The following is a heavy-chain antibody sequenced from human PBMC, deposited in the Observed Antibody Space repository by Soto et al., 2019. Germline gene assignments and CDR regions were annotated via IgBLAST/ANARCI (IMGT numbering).Heavy chain of an antibody. Sequence: ASGTPALTCTVPGGSINSKGPYWGWIRQPPGKGLEWIGNIYHSGSTYYSPSLESRVTISIDTSKNQFSLRLNSVTATDTAVYYCSVANPNWFDPWGQGTLVTVSS. D-gene: IGHD5-12*01. CDR2: IYHSGST. CDR3: SVANPNWFDP. CDR1: GGSINSKGPY. J-gene: IGHJ5*02. V-gene: IGHV4-39*05.